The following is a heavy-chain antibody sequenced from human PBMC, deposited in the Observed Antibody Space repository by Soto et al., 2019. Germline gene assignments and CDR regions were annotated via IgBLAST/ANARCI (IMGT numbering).Heavy chain of an antibody. CDR2: IIPYYNTL. Sequence: QAQVVQSGAEVRKPGSSVKLSCKASEGTFNSYAIAWVRQAPGQGLEWMGGIIPYYNTLNYAQKFQDRVTITADDSTNTVHMELSSLRYDDTAVYFCASGASRWYPYFFDSWAQGTLVTVSS. V-gene: IGHV1-69*01. D-gene: IGHD6-13*01. CDR3: ASGASRWYPYFFDS. CDR1: EGTFNSYA. J-gene: IGHJ4*02.